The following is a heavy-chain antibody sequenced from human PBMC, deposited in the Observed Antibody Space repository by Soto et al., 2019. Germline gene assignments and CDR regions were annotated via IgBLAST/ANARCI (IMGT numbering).Heavy chain of an antibody. J-gene: IGHJ6*02. Sequence: SETLSLTCTVSGGSISSSSYYWGWIRQPPGKGLEWIGSIYYSGSTYYNPSLKSRVTISVDTSKNQFSLKLSSVTAADTAVYYCARRSGYYYGMDVWGQGTTVTVS. CDR1: GGSISSSSYY. CDR3: ARRSGYYYGMDV. CDR2: IYYSGST. V-gene: IGHV4-39*01.